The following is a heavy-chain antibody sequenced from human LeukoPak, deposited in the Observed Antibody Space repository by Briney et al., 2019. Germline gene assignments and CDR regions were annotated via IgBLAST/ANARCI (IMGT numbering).Heavy chain of an antibody. D-gene: IGHD3-22*01. CDR2: ISSSSSYI. Sequence: GGSLRLSCAASGFTFSSYSMSWVRQAPGKGLEWVSSISSSSSYIYYADSVKGRFTISRDNAKNSLYLQMNSLRAEDTAVYYCARGYYDSSGCIDYWGQGTLVTVSS. V-gene: IGHV3-21*01. CDR1: GFTFSSYS. CDR3: ARGYYDSSGCIDY. J-gene: IGHJ4*02.